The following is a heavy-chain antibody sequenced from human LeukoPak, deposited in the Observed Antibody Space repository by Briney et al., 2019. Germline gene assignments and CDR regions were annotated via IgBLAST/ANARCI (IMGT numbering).Heavy chain of an antibody. D-gene: IGHD3-10*01. Sequence: SETLSLTCTVSGGTLPSGDFYWGWIRQPPGKGLEWFGSIYHSGSTYYNPSLKSRVTISVDTSKNQFSLKLSSVTAADTAVYYCARTLLWFGESPFDYWGQGTLVTVSS. CDR3: ARTLLWFGESPFDY. J-gene: IGHJ4*02. CDR1: GGTLPSGDFY. CDR2: IYHSGST. V-gene: IGHV4-39*07.